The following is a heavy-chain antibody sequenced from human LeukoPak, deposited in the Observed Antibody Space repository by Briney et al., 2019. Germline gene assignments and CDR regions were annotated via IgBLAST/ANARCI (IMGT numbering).Heavy chain of an antibody. CDR3: ARVTGSSGIYYYYYYMDV. D-gene: IGHD6-13*01. CDR1: GFTFSDYY. Sequence: GGSLRLSCAASGFTFSDYYMSWIRQAPGKGLEWVSYISSSGSTIYYADSVKGRFTISRDNAKNSLYLQMNSLRAEDTAVYYCARVTGSSGIYYYYYYMDVWGKGTTVAVSS. J-gene: IGHJ6*03. CDR2: ISSSGSTI. V-gene: IGHV3-11*04.